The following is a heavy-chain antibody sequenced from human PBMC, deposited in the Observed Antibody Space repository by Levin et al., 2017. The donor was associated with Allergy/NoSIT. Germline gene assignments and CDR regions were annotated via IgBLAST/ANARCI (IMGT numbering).Heavy chain of an antibody. V-gene: IGHV5-51*01. J-gene: IGHJ4*02. Sequence: RGESLKISCEVSGYSFASYWIAWVRQMPGKGLEWMGIIYPGDSDTIYSPSFQGQATISADKSTNTAYLQWGSLKASDTARYYCATRGREKPFDYWGQGTLVTVSS. CDR1: GYSFASYW. D-gene: IGHD1-26*01. CDR2: IYPGDSDT. CDR3: ATRGREKPFDY.